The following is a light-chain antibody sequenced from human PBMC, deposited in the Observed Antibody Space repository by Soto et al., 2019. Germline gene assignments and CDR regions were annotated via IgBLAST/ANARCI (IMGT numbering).Light chain of an antibody. CDR2: GTS. Sequence: EIVLTQSPGTLSLSPGERATLSCRASQSVSSKLAWFQQKPGQAPRLLIYGTSTRATGIPARFSGSGSGTEFTLTISSLQSEDFAVYYCQQYNNWPHTFGQGTKVDIK. J-gene: IGKJ2*01. CDR1: QSVSSK. V-gene: IGKV3-15*01. CDR3: QQYNNWPHT.